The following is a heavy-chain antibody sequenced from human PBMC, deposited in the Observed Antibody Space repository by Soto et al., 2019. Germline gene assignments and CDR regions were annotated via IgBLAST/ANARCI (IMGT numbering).Heavy chain of an antibody. J-gene: IGHJ4*02. CDR3: ARSIVVVTALDY. CDR2: INAGNGNT. V-gene: IGHV1-3*01. D-gene: IGHD2-21*02. CDR1: GYSFTTYG. Sequence: ASVKVSCKASGYSFTTYGISWVRQAPGQRLEWMGWINAGNGNTKYSQKFQGRVTITRDTSASTAYMELSSLRSEDTAVYYCARSIVVVTALDYWGQGTLVTVSS.